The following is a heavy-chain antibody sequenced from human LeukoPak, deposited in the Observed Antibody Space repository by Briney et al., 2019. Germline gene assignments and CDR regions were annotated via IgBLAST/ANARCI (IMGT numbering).Heavy chain of an antibody. Sequence: GGSLRLSCAASGFTFSSYGMHWVRQAPGKGLEWVAVIWYDGSNKYYADSVKGRFTISRDNSKNTLYLQMNSLRAEDTAVYYCARDVGSGSLFDYWGQGTLVTVSS. J-gene: IGHJ4*02. V-gene: IGHV3-33*01. CDR3: ARDVGSGSLFDY. CDR2: IWYDGSNK. D-gene: IGHD3-10*01. CDR1: GFTFSSYG.